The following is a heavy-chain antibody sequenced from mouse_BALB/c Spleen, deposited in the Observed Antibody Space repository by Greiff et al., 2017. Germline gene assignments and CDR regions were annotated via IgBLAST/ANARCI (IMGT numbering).Heavy chain of an antibody. V-gene: IGHV14-1*02. CDR3: ARTGTRAMDY. D-gene: IGHD4-1*01. CDR2: IDPENGNT. CDR1: GFNIKDYY. J-gene: IGHJ4*01. Sequence: VQLKESGAELVRPGALVKLSCKASGFNIKDYYLHWVKQRPEQGLEWIGWIDPENGNTIYDPKFQGKASITADTSSNTAYLQLSSLTSEDTAVYYGARTGTRAMDYWGQGTSVTVSS.